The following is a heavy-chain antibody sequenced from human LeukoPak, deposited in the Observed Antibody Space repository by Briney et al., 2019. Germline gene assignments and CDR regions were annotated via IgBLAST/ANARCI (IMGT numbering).Heavy chain of an antibody. Sequence: GGSLRLSCAASGFSFSVYWMHWGRQAPGKGPVWVSRIKTDGSITDYADSVKGRFTISRDNAKNTLYLQMNSLRAEDTAVYYCAREGKRRRFLEWLFDYWGQGTLVTVSS. CDR3: AREGKRRRFLEWLFDY. D-gene: IGHD3-3*01. CDR1: GFSFSVYW. CDR2: IKTDGSIT. V-gene: IGHV3-74*01. J-gene: IGHJ4*02.